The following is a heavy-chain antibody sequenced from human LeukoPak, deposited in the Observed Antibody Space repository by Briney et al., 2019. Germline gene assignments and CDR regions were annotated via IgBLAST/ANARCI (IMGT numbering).Heavy chain of an antibody. V-gene: IGHV3-21*01. CDR2: ISSSSSYI. Sequence: GGSLRLSCAASGFTFSSDSMNWVRQAPGKGLELVPSISSSSSYIYYADSVKGRFTISRDNAKNSLYLQMNSLRAEDTAVYYCARGTKTYYDILTGCVDYWGQGTLVTVSS. D-gene: IGHD3-9*01. CDR1: GFTFSSDS. J-gene: IGHJ4*02. CDR3: ARGTKTYYDILTGCVDY.